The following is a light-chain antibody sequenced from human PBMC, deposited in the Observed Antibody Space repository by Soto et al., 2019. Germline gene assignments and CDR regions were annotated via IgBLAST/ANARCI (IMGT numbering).Light chain of an antibody. CDR2: VAS. Sequence: IRMTQSHSSLSSSVGDRVTITCRASQSISRYLNWYQQKPGKAPNLLIYVASSLQSEVPSRFSGSGSGTDFTLTIGSLQPEDFATYYCLQDYNYPPTFGQGTRWIS. CDR1: QSISRY. CDR3: LQDYNYPPT. J-gene: IGKJ1*01. V-gene: IGKV1-6*01.